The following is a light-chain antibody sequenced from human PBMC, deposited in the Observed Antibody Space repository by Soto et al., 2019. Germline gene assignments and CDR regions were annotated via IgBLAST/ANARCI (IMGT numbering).Light chain of an antibody. V-gene: IGKV3-20*01. CDR1: QSVSSSY. CDR2: GAS. CDR3: QQHGSSPIT. Sequence: IVLTQSPGTLSLSPGERATLSCRASQSVSSSYLAWYQQKPGQAPRLLIYGASSRATGIPDIFSGSGSGTDFTLTISGLEPEDFAVYYCQQHGSSPITFGQGTRLEIK. J-gene: IGKJ5*01.